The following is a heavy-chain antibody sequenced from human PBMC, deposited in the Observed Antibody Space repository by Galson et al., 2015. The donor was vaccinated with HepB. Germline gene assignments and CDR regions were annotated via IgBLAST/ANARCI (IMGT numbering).Heavy chain of an antibody. CDR2: IKSRGDGGTT. CDR1: GFPFSSYA. J-gene: IGHJ4*02. D-gene: IGHD3-10*01. V-gene: IGHV3-49*03. Sequence: SLRLSFAASGFPFSSYAMSWFRQAAGKGLEWIGFIKSRGDGGTTEYGSSVKGRFIISRDDSKSVVYLQMNNLKTDDSGVYYCTRDQYYYNSESFRWGQGVLVTVS. CDR3: TRDQYYYNSESFR.